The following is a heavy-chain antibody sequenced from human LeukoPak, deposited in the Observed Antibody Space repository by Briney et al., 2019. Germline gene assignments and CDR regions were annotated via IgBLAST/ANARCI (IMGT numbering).Heavy chain of an antibody. CDR2: ISASGDTT. V-gene: IGHV3-23*01. CDR3: ARGGSSWPQYYFDY. Sequence: PGWSLRLPCAASGFTFSSYAMTWVRQSPGKGLEWVSDISASGDTTHYADSVKGLFTISRDNSKHTLYLQMNSLRAEDTAVYYCARGGSSWPQYYFDYWGQGTLVTVSS. J-gene: IGHJ4*02. CDR1: GFTFSSYA. D-gene: IGHD6-13*01.